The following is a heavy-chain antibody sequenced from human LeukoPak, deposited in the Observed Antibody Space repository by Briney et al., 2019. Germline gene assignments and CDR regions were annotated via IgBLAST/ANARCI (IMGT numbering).Heavy chain of an antibody. J-gene: IGHJ4*02. Sequence: GESLKISCKGSGYSFSSYWIAWVRQMPEKGLEGMGIIYPGDSDTRYSPSFQGQVTISADKSTSTAYLQWSSLKVSDTAMYYCARHQAGDYWGQGTVVNVSP. V-gene: IGHV5-51*01. D-gene: IGHD6-13*01. CDR3: ARHQAGDY. CDR2: IYPGDSDT. CDR1: GYSFSSYW.